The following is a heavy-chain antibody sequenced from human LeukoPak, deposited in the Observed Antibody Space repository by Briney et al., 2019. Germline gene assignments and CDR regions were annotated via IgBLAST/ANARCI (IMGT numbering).Heavy chain of an antibody. CDR3: ARGYSYGVVIDY. J-gene: IGHJ4*02. Sequence: SETLSLTCAVSGGSISSGDYSGSWIRQPPGKGLEWIGYIYHSGSTYYNPSLKSRVTISVDRSKNQFSLKLSSVTAADTAVYYCARGYSYGVVIDYWGQGTLVTVSS. V-gene: IGHV4-30-2*01. CDR1: GGSISSGDYS. CDR2: IYHSGST. D-gene: IGHD5-18*01.